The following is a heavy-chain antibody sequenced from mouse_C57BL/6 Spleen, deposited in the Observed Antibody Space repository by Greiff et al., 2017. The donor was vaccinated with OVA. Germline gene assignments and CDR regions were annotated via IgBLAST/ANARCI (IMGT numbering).Heavy chain of an antibody. CDR1: GYSITSGYY. V-gene: IGHV3-6*01. J-gene: IGHJ3*01. D-gene: IGHD2-1*01. CDR3: AREDYGNYWFAY. CDR2: ISYDGSN. Sequence: EVQLQESGPGLVKPSQSLSLTCSVTGYSITSGYYWTWIRQFPGNKLEWMGYISYDGSNNYNPSLKNRISITRDTSKNQFFLKLNSVTTEDTATYYCAREDYGNYWFAYWGQGTLVTVSA.